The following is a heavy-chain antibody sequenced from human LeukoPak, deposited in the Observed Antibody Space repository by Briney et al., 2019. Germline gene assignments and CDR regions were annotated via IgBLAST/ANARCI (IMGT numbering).Heavy chain of an antibody. CDR3: AREDPQTTVPEGMDV. D-gene: IGHD4-17*01. V-gene: IGHV4-59*01. CDR1: GSISGYY. J-gene: IGHJ6*02. Sequence: SETLSLTCTVSGSISGYYWSWIRQSPGKGLEWIGYIYYSGTTNYNPSLKSRVTISVDTSKNQFSLQLRSVTAADTAVYYCAREDPQTTVPEGMDVWGQGTTVTVSS. CDR2: IYYSGTT.